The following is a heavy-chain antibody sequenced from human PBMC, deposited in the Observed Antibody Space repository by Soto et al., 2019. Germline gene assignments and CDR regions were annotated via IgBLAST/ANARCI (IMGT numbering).Heavy chain of an antibody. CDR3: AKDPGRAAAGSGSYYYFDY. V-gene: IGHV3-23*01. Sequence: GGSLRLSCAASGFTFSSYAMSWVRQAPGKGLEWVSAISGSGGSTYYADSVKGRFTISRDNSKNTLYLQMNSLRAEDTAVYYCAKDPGRAAAGSGSYYYFDYWGQGTLVTVSS. CDR1: GFTFSSYA. CDR2: ISGSGGST. D-gene: IGHD1-26*01. J-gene: IGHJ4*02.